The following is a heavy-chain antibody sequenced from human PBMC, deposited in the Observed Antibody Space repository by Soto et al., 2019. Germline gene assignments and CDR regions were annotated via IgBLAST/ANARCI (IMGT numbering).Heavy chain of an antibody. CDR2: IYYSGST. CDR3: ARESPPGSSSLGSGGMDV. Sequence: QVQLQESGPGLVKPSETLSLTCTVSGGSISSYYWSWIRQPPGKGLEWIGYIYYSGSTNYNPSLKSRVTISVDTSKNQFSLKLSSVTAADTAVYYCARESPPGSSSLGSGGMDVWGQGTTVTVSS. J-gene: IGHJ6*02. V-gene: IGHV4-59*01. D-gene: IGHD6-6*01. CDR1: GGSISSYY.